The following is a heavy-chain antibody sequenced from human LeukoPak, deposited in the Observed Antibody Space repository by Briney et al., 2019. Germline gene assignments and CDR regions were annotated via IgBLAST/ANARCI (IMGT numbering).Heavy chain of an antibody. CDR2: IYFSGRT. V-gene: IGHV4-59*01. Sequence: SETLSLTCTVSGGSISSDYWSWIRQPPGKGLEWIGYIYFSGRTYYNPSLKSRITISVDTSKNQFSLKLSSVTAADTAVYYCARGFYSPHYWGQGTLVSVSS. CDR3: ARGFYSPHY. CDR1: GGSISSDY. J-gene: IGHJ4*02. D-gene: IGHD4-11*01.